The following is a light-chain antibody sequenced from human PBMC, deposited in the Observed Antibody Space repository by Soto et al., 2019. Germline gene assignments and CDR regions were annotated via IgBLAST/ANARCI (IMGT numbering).Light chain of an antibody. Sequence: EIVMTQSPATLSVSPGERATLSCRASQSVSSNLAWYQQKPGQAPRLLIYGASTRATGMPDRFSGSGSGTEFTLTISSLQSEDFAVYYCQQYNNWPPAAFGRGTKVEIK. CDR1: QSVSSN. CDR3: QQYNNWPPAA. V-gene: IGKV3-15*01. J-gene: IGKJ1*01. CDR2: GAS.